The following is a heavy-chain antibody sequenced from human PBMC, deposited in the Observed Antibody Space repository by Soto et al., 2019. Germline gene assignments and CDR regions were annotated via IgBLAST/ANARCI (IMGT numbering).Heavy chain of an antibody. CDR1: GYTFTSYG. Sequence: QVQLVQSGSEVKKPGASVKVSCKASGYTFTSYGISWVRQAPGQGLEWMGWIGAHNGNTKYARKLQGRVTMTTDTSTNTAYMDLGSLISNDTAVYYCARVISTPLPFNYYPYYAMDVWGQGTTVTVSS. D-gene: IGHD2-15*01. CDR3: ARVISTPLPFNYYPYYAMDV. V-gene: IGHV1-18*01. CDR2: IGAHNGNT. J-gene: IGHJ6*02.